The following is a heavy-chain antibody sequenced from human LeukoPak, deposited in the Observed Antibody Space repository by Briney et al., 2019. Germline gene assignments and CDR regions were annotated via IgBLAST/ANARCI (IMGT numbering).Heavy chain of an antibody. J-gene: IGHJ6*02. D-gene: IGHD1-26*01. CDR1: GYTFTGYY. Sequence: GASVKVSCKASGYTFTGYYMHWVRQAPGQGLEWMGWINPNSGGTIYQGRVTMTRDTSITTAYMELSSLRSDDTAVYYCARGRGWELRPLGWTGYNYYGLDVWGQGTTVTVSS. CDR3: ARGRGWELRPLGWTGYNYYGLDV. V-gene: IGHV1-2*02. CDR2: INPNSGGT.